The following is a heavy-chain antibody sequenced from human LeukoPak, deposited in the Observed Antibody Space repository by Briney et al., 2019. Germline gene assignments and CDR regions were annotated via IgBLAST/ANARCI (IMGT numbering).Heavy chain of an antibody. CDR2: IGGPGTDT. CDR3: AKDYFSRNGVFDAFDL. Sequence: GGSLRLSCAASGFTLSSYAMSWVRQAPGAGPEWVSAIGGPGTDTYYADSVKGRFTVSRDNSENTMYLQMSGLRAEDTAIYYCAKDYFSRNGVFDAFDLWGHGTTVTVS. CDR1: GFTLSSYA. J-gene: IGHJ3*01. D-gene: IGHD3-3*02. V-gene: IGHV3-23*01.